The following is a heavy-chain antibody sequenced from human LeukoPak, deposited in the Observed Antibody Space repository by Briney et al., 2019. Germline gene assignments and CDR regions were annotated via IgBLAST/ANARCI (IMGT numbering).Heavy chain of an antibody. Sequence: ASVKVSCKASGYTFTSYAMHWVRQAPGQRLEWMGWINAGNGNTKYSQEFQGRVTITRDTSASTAYMELSSLRSEDTAVYYCARNRPPPRSCTNGVCYFADYYYYYMDVWGKGTTVTVSS. CDR3: ARNRPPPRSCTNGVCYFADYYYYYMDV. CDR1: GYTFTSYA. V-gene: IGHV1-3*03. CDR2: INAGNGNT. J-gene: IGHJ6*03. D-gene: IGHD2-8*01.